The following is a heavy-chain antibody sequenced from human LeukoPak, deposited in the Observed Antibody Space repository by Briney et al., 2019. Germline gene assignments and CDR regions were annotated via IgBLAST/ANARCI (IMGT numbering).Heavy chain of an antibody. J-gene: IGHJ4*02. D-gene: IGHD5-18*01. CDR2: IFYSGST. CDR1: GGSISTSNYY. Sequence: PSETLSLTCTVSGGSISTSNYYWGWIRQPPGKGLEWIGSIFYSGSTYYSPSLKSRVTISLDTSRNQFSLKLSSVTAADTAVYYCARLRVRGYGYGPWEGPTWLDYWGQGTLVTVSS. V-gene: IGHV4-39*07. CDR3: ARLRVRGYGYGPWEGPTWLDY.